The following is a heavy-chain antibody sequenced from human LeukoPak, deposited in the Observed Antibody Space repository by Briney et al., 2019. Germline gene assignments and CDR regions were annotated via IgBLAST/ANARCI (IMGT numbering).Heavy chain of an antibody. V-gene: IGHV3-7*01. CDR1: GFTFSSYW. J-gene: IGHJ4*02. Sequence: GGSLRLSCAASGFTFSSYWMSWVRQAPGKGLEWVANIKHDGSEKYDVDSVKGRSTISRDNARNSLYLQMNSLRVEDTAVYYCATSSTARGGTDYWGQGTLVTVSS. D-gene: IGHD2-2*01. CDR3: ATSSTARGGTDY. CDR2: IKHDGSEK.